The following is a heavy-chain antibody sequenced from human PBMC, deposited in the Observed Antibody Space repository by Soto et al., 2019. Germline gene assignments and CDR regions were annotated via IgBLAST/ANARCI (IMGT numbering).Heavy chain of an antibody. CDR3: ARSLGYCSGGSCSYFDY. Sequence: QVQLVQSGAEVKKPGSSVKVSCKASGGTFSSYTISWVRQAPGQGLEWMGRIIPILGIANYAQKFQGRVTITADKSTSTAYMELSSLRSEDTAVYYCARSLGYCSGGSCSYFDYWGQGTLVTASS. CDR1: GGTFSSYT. V-gene: IGHV1-69*02. J-gene: IGHJ4*02. D-gene: IGHD2-15*01. CDR2: IIPILGIA.